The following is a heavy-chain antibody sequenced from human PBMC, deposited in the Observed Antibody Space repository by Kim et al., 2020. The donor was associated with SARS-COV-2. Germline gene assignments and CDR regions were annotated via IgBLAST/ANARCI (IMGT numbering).Heavy chain of an antibody. Sequence: TTRDADCGRGRFTIARDNSKNTLYLQMNSLRAEDTAIYYCAKSLFGGCDYWGQGTLVTVSS. V-gene: IGHV3-23*01. CDR2: TT. CDR3: AKSLFGGCDY. D-gene: IGHD3-10*02. J-gene: IGHJ4*02.